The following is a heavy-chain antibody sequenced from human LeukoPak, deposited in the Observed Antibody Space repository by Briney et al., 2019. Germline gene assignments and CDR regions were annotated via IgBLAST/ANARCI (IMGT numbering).Heavy chain of an antibody. V-gene: IGHV4-34*01. D-gene: IGHD4-17*01. CDR1: GGSFSGYY. CDR3: ARGRHGYGDYRFDY. Sequence: SETLSLTCAVYGGSFSGYYWGWIRQPPGKGLEWIGEINHSGSTNYNPSLKSRVTISVDTSKNQFSLKLSSVTAADTAVYYCARGRHGYGDYRFDYWGQGTLVTVSS. CDR2: INHSGST. J-gene: IGHJ4*02.